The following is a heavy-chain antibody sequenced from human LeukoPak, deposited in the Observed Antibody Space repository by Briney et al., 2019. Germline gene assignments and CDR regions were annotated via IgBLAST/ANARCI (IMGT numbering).Heavy chain of an antibody. D-gene: IGHD6-19*01. CDR2: ITSTSSYT. V-gene: IGHV3-21*01. CDR3: ARYVGPYIAVAGSYY. CDR1: GFTFSTYE. J-gene: IGHJ4*02. Sequence: PGGSLRLSCSASGFTFSTYEMNWVRQAPGKGLEWVSSITSTSSYTYYADSVKGRFTISRDNVKNSLFLQMNSLRAEDTAVYYCARYVGPYIAVAGSYYWGQGTLVTVSS.